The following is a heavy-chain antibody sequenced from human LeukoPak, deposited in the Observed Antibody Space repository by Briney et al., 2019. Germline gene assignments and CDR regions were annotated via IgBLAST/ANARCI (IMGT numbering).Heavy chain of an antibody. CDR2: IIPIFGTA. CDR1: GGTFSSYA. D-gene: IGHD3-22*01. Sequence: SVKVSCKASGGTFSSYAISWVRQAPGQGLEWMGGIIPIFGTANYAQKFQGRVTITTDESTSTAYMELSSLRSEDTAVYYCATGPDYYDSSGYYGRRGQGTLVTVSS. J-gene: IGHJ4*02. CDR3: ATGPDYYDSSGYYGR. V-gene: IGHV1-69*05.